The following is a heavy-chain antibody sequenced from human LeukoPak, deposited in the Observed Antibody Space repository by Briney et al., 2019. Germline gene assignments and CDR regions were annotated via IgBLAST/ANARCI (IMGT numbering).Heavy chain of an antibody. D-gene: IGHD5-24*01. CDR3: ARERPGDGYNYGGGYFDY. J-gene: IGHJ4*02. Sequence: SETLSLTCTVSGGSISSYYWSWIRQPPGKGLEWIGYIYYSESTNYNPSLKSRVTISVDTSKNQFSLKLSSVTAADTAVYYCARERPGDGYNYGGGYFDYWGQGTLVTVSS. CDR1: GGSISSYY. CDR2: IYYSEST. V-gene: IGHV4-59*01.